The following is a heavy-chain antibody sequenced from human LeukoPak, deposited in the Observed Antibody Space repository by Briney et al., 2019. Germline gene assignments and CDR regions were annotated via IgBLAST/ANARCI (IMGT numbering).Heavy chain of an antibody. CDR1: GFTFSSYS. J-gene: IGHJ6*02. V-gene: IGHV3-21*01. D-gene: IGHD5-24*01. CDR3: ARSDQDGFVYGYCYYGMDV. Sequence: GGSLRLSCAASGFTFSSYSMNWVRQAPGKGLEWVSSISSSSSYIYYADSVKGRFTISRDNAKNSLYLQMNSLRAEDTAVYYCARSDQDGFVYGYCYYGMDVWGQGTTVTVSS. CDR2: ISSSSSYI.